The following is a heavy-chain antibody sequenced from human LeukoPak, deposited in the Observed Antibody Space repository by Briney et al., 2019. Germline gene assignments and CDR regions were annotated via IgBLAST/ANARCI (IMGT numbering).Heavy chain of an antibody. V-gene: IGHV3-23*01. CDR3: ARDGYDILTGIDSPDY. Sequence: GGSLRLSCAASGFTFSTSGFTFSTYAMSWVRQAPGKGLEWVSSISGSGGSTYYADSVKGRFTISRDNSKNTLYLQMNSLRAEDTAVYYCARDGYDILTGIDSPDYWGQGTLVTVSS. CDR2: ISGSGGST. J-gene: IGHJ4*02. D-gene: IGHD3-9*01. CDR1: GFTFSTYA.